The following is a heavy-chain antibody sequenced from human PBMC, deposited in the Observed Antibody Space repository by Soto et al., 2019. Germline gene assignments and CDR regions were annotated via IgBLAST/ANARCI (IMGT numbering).Heavy chain of an antibody. CDR1: GYTFTSYD. D-gene: IGHD2-2*01. Sequence: QVQLVQSGAEVKKPGASVKVSCKASGYTFTSYDINWARQATGQGLEWMGWMNPNSGNTGYAQKFQGRVTMTRNTSISTAYMELSSLRSEDTAVYYCASPAAAMGYYYYGMDVWGQGTTVTVSS. J-gene: IGHJ6*02. V-gene: IGHV1-8*01. CDR2: MNPNSGNT. CDR3: ASPAAAMGYYYYGMDV.